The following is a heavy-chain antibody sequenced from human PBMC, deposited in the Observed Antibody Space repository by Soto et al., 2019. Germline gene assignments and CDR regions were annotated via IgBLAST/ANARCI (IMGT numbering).Heavy chain of an antibody. D-gene: IGHD4-17*01. Sequence: QVQLVESGGGLVKPGGSLRLSCAASGFTFSDYYMSWIRQAPGKGLEMVSYISSFSSHTNYAGSVEGRFTISRDNAKNSLYLQMNSLRAEDTAVYYCARALNWVTTITRMDVWGQGTTVTVSS. CDR1: GFTFSDYY. CDR3: ARALNWVTTITRMDV. J-gene: IGHJ6*02. CDR2: ISSFSSHT. V-gene: IGHV3-11*05.